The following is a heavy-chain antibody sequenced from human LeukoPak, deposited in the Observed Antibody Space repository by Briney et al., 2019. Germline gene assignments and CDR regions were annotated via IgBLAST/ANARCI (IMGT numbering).Heavy chain of an antibody. CDR3: ARLGDYVWGSHRLRYYFDY. CDR2: INHSGST. Sequence: SETLSLTCAVYGGSLSGYYWSWIRQPPGKGLEWIGEINHSGSTNYNPSLKSRVTISVDTSKNQFSLKLSSVTAADTAVYYCARLGDYVWGSHRLRYYFDYWGQGTLVTVSS. D-gene: IGHD3-16*02. J-gene: IGHJ4*02. V-gene: IGHV4-34*01. CDR1: GGSLSGYY.